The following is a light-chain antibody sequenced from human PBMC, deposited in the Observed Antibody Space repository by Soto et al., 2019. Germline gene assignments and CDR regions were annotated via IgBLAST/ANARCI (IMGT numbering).Light chain of an antibody. Sequence: EIVLTQSPATLSLSPGERATLSCRASQSVRNYLAWYQQKPGQAPRLLIYDASNRATGIPARFSGSGSGTDFTLTISSLEPEDFVVYYCQQRSSWPGITFGGGTRVE. J-gene: IGKJ4*01. CDR3: QQRSSWPGIT. CDR2: DAS. V-gene: IGKV3-11*01. CDR1: QSVRNY.